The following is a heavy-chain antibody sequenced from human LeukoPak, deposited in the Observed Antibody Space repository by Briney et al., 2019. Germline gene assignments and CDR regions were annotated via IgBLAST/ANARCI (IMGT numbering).Heavy chain of an antibody. V-gene: IGHV4-39*01. CDR2: IYYSGST. CDR1: GGSISSSSYY. Sequence: SETLSLTCTVSGGSISSSSYYWGWIRQPPGKGLEWIGSIYYSGSTYYNTSLKSRVTISVDTSKNQFSLKLSSVTAADTAVYYCASGRSGTYFNDAFDIWGQGTMVTVSS. D-gene: IGHD1-26*01. CDR3: ASGRSGTYFNDAFDI. J-gene: IGHJ3*02.